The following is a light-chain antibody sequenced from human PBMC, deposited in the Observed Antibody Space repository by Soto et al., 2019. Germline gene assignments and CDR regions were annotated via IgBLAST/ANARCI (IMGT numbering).Light chain of an antibody. CDR2: KVS. CDR3: MQGTRLIM. Sequence: DVVMTQSPLSLPVTLGQPASISCRSSQSLVYSNGNTYLNWFQQRPGQSQRRLIYKVSNRDSGAQDRFSGSGSGPDFSLIFSRVGAEDVGVYYFMQGTRLIMFGQGTRLEIK. CDR1: QSLVYSNGNTY. V-gene: IGKV2-30*01. J-gene: IGKJ5*01.